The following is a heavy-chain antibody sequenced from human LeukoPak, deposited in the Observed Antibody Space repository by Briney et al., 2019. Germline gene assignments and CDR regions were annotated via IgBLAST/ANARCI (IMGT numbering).Heavy chain of an antibody. CDR2: IYYSGST. D-gene: IGHD6-6*01. CDR1: GGSISSSSYY. V-gene: IGHV4-39*07. CDR3: ARGLGYSSSHHDY. J-gene: IGHJ4*02. Sequence: PSETLSLTCTVSGGSISSSSYYWGWIRQPPGKGLEWIGSIYYSGSTYYNPSLKSRVTISVDTSKNQFSLKLSSVTAADTAVYYCARGLGYSSSHHDYWGQGTLVTVSS.